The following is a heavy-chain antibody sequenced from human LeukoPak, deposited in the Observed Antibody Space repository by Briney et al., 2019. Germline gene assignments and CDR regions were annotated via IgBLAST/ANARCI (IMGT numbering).Heavy chain of an antibody. CDR2: ISAYNGNT. Sequence: GASVKVSCKASGYTFTSYGISWVRQAPGQGLEWMGWISAYNGNTNYAQKPQGRVTMTTDTSTSTAYMELGSLRSDDTAVYYCARESGIVVVPSPSGYYYGMDVWGQGTTVTVSS. CDR3: ARESGIVVVPSPSGYYYGMDV. V-gene: IGHV1-18*01. J-gene: IGHJ6*02. D-gene: IGHD2-2*01. CDR1: GYTFTSYG.